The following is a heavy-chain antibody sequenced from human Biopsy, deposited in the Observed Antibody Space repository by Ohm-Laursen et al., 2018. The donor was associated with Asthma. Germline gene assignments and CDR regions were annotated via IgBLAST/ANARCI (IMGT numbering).Heavy chain of an antibody. CDR1: GGSISSGDYF. Sequence: SQTLSLTCSVTGGSISSGDYFWVWIRQAPGKGLEWIGYKYNRGSTHYNPSLKSRVILSVDTSKNQFSLNLSSATAADTAVYFCARESTAQFYYEMDVWGQGTTVTVSS. J-gene: IGHJ6*02. CDR2: KYNRGST. D-gene: IGHD5-24*01. V-gene: IGHV4-30-4*01. CDR3: ARESTAQFYYEMDV.